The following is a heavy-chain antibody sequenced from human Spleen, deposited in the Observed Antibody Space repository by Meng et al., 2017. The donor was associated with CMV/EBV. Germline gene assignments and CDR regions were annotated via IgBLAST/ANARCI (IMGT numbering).Heavy chain of an antibody. D-gene: IGHD3-22*01. CDR3: ARDPEGNYYDSTGGL. Sequence: GGSLRLSCAASGFTFSSYWMSWVRQAPGKGLEWVANIKQDGSEKYYVDSVKGRFTISRDNAKNSLYLQMNSLRAEDTAVYYCARDPEGNYYDSTGGLWGQGTLVTVSS. J-gene: IGHJ4*02. CDR2: IKQDGSEK. CDR1: GFTFSSYW. V-gene: IGHV3-7*01.